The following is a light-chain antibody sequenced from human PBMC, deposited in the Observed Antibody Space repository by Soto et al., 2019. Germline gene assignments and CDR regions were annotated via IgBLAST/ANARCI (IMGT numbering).Light chain of an antibody. CDR2: WAS. V-gene: IGKV4-1*01. Sequence: DIVMTQSPDSLAVSLGERATINCKSSQSVLYSSNNKNYLAWYQQKPGQPPKLLIYWASTRESGVPDRFSGSGSGTDFTLTISSLQAEDVAVYYCQQYYSHFGITFGPGTKVDIK. J-gene: IGKJ3*01. CDR3: QQYYSHFGIT. CDR1: QSVLYSSNNKNY.